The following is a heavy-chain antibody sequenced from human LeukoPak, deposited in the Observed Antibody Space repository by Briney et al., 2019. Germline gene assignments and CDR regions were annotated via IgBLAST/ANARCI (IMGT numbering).Heavy chain of an antibody. CDR1: GFTFSNYW. Sequence: GGSLRLSCAASGFTFSNYWMSWVRQAPGKGLEWVSSISSSSSYIYYADSVKGRFTISRDNAKNSVFLQMNSLRAEDTAVYYCARGIRGRSRDRDAFDIWGQGTMVTVSS. CDR2: ISSSSSYI. V-gene: IGHV3-21*01. CDR3: ARGIRGRSRDRDAFDI. J-gene: IGHJ3*02. D-gene: IGHD3-16*01.